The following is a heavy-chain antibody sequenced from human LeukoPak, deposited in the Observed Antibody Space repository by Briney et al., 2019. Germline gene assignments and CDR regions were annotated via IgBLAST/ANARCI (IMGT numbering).Heavy chain of an antibody. D-gene: IGHD4-11*01. CDR3: ARDNSNLDY. V-gene: IGHV3-11*04. CDR2: NSSSGSTI. J-gene: IGHJ4*02. CDR1: GFTFSDYY. Sequence: GGSLRLSCAASGFTFSDYYMSWIRQAPGKGLEWVSYNSSSGSTIYYADSVRGRFTISRDNAKNSLYLQMNRLRADEDKAVYYCARDNSNLDYWGQGTLVTVSS.